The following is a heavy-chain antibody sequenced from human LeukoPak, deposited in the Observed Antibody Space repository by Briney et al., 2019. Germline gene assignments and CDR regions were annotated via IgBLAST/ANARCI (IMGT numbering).Heavy chain of an antibody. CDR2: INRSGST. CDR3: ARGVGFVPLGY. Sequence: SETLSLTCAVYGGSFSGYYWSWIRQPPGKGLEWIGEINRSGSTNYNPSLKSRVTISVDTSKNQFSLKLSSVTAADTAVYYCARGVGFVPLGYWGQGTLVTVSS. D-gene: IGHD1-26*01. V-gene: IGHV4-34*01. CDR1: GGSFSGYY. J-gene: IGHJ4*02.